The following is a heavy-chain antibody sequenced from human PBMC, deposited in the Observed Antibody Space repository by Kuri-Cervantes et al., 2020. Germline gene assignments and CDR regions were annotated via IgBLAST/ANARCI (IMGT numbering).Heavy chain of an antibody. CDR3: ASKASYNWNDPRYYYYMDV. CDR1: GGTFSSYA. V-gene: IGHV1-69*13. CDR2: IIPIFGTA. Sequence: SVKVCCNASGGTFSSYAISWVRQAPGQGLEWMGGIIPIFGTANYAQKFQGRVTITADESTSTAYMELSSLRSEDTAVYYCASKASYNWNDPRYYYYMDVWGKGTTVTVSS. D-gene: IGHD1-1*01. J-gene: IGHJ6*03.